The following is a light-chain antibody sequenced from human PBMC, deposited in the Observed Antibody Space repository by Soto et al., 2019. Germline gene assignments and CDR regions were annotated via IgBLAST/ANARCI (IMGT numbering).Light chain of an antibody. CDR2: AAS. Sequence: DIKLTQSPSSLSASLGDRVTITCRASLRISSYLNWYQQKPGKAPKLLIYAASSLQSGVPSRFSGSGSGTDFTLTISSLQPEDFATYYCQQSYSTPYTFGQGTKLEIK. CDR1: LRISSY. V-gene: IGKV1-39*01. J-gene: IGKJ2*01. CDR3: QQSYSTPYT.